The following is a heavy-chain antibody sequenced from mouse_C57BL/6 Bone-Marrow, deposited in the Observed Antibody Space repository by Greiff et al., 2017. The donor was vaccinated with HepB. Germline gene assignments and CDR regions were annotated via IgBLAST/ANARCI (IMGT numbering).Heavy chain of an antibody. V-gene: IGHV1-69*02. D-gene: IGHD3-2*01. J-gene: IGHJ2*01. Sequence: QVQLQQPGAELVKPGASVKLSCKASGYTFTGYYMHWVQQRPGQGLEWIGVIDPTDSGTTYNQKVKGKATLTVATSSSTAYMKLRSLTSEDSAVYDCARRTAPGDHGYFDYWGQGTTVTVSS. CDR2: IDPTDSGT. CDR1: GYTFTGYY. CDR3: ARRTAPGDHGYFDY.